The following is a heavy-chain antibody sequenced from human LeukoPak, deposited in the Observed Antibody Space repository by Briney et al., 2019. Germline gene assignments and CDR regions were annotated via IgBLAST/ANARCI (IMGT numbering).Heavy chain of an antibody. V-gene: IGHV4-34*01. Sequence: SETLSLTCAVYGGSFSGYYWSWIRQPPGKGLEWIGEINHSGSTNYNPSLKSRVTISVDTSKNQFSLKLSSVTAADTAVYYCARAISGYSYGYPISGYFDYWGQGTLVTASS. CDR1: GGSFSGYY. CDR3: ARAISGYSYGYPISGYFDY. CDR2: INHSGST. D-gene: IGHD5-18*01. J-gene: IGHJ4*02.